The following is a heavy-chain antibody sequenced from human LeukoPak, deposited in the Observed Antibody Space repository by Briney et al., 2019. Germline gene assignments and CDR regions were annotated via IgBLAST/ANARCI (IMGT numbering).Heavy chain of an antibody. J-gene: IGHJ4*02. CDR1: GGTFSSYA. V-gene: IGHV1-2*02. CDR2: ISPNSGGT. D-gene: IGHD3-22*01. CDR3: ARALYDSSGYYYFDY. Sequence: ASVKVSCKASGGTFSSYAISWVRQAPGQGLEWMGWISPNSGGTNYAQKFQGRVTMTRDTSISTAYMELSRLRSDDTAVYYCARALYDSSGYYYFDYWGQGTLVTVSS.